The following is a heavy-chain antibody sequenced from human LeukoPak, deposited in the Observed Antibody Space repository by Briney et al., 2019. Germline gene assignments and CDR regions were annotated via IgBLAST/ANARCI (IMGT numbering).Heavy chain of an antibody. CDR3: ARRTRDGYNSYYGMDV. CDR1: GGSISSYY. Sequence: SETLSLTCTVSGGSISSYYWSWIRQPPGKGLEWIGYIYYSGSTNYNPSLKSRVTISVDTSKNQFSLKLSSVTAADTAVYYCARRTRDGYNSYYGMDVWGQGTTVTVSS. D-gene: IGHD5-24*01. CDR2: IYYSGST. J-gene: IGHJ6*02. V-gene: IGHV4-59*08.